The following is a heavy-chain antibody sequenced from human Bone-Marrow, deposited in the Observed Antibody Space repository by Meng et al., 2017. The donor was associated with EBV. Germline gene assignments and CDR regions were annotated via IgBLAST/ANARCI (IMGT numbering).Heavy chain of an antibody. D-gene: IGHD2-8*02. CDR1: GFTFSDYH. J-gene: IGHJ4*02. V-gene: IGHV3-11*04. CDR2: IGRSDNTV. CDR3: SRDLVGSDDY. Sequence: QVQSGESGGGQVKPGGSLRLSCAVSGFTFSDYHMSWIRQAPGKGLEWVSHIGRSDNTVYYADSVKGRFTISRDNAKNTLYLHMSSLRADDTAVYYCSRDLVGSDDYWGQGTLVTVSS.